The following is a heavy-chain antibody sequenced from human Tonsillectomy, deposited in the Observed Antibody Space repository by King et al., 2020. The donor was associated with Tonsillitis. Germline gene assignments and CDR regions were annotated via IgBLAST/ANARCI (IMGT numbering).Heavy chain of an antibody. Sequence: LQLQESGPGLVKPSETLSLTCDVSGYSMTTGYYWGWIRQPPGKGLEWIASIYHNGGPLYNPSLKSRVTMSADASKNRFSLKLSSVTAAGTAVYYCAREYSGSYFDHWGQGTLVTVSS. J-gene: IGHJ4*02. CDR3: AREYSGSYFDH. D-gene: IGHD1-26*01. V-gene: IGHV4-38-2*02. CDR1: GYSMTTGYY. CDR2: IYHNGGP.